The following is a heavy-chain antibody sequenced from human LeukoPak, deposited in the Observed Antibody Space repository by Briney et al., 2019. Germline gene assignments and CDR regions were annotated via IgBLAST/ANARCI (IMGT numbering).Heavy chain of an antibody. J-gene: IGHJ4*02. Sequence: GRSLRLSCAASGFTFSSYGMHWVRQAPGKGLEWVAVISYDGSNKYYADSVKGRFTISRDNSKNTLYPQMNSLRAEDTAVYYCAKDSGYSSSWAFDYWGQGTLVTVSS. V-gene: IGHV3-30*18. CDR1: GFTFSSYG. CDR3: AKDSGYSSSWAFDY. CDR2: ISYDGSNK. D-gene: IGHD6-13*01.